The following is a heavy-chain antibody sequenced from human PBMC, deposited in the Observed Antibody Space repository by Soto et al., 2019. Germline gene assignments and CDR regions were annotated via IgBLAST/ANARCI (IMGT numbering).Heavy chain of an antibody. CDR2: IKSKTDGGTT. V-gene: IGHV3-15*01. J-gene: IGHJ4*02. D-gene: IGHD5-18*01. CDR3: TTDLTIQLVDY. CDR1: GFTFSNAW. Sequence: EVQLVESGGGLVKPGGSLRLSCAASGFTFSNAWMSWVRQAPGKGLEWVGRIKSKTDGGTTDYAAPVKGRFTISRDDSTNTLYLQMNSLKTEDTAVYYCTTDLTIQLVDYWGQGTLVTVSS.